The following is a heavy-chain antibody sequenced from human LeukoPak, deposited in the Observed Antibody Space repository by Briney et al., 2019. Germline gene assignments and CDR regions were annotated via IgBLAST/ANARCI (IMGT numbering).Heavy chain of an antibody. J-gene: IGHJ4*02. D-gene: IGHD6-19*01. Sequence: GGPLRLSCAASGFTFSRYWMHWVRQAPGTGLEWVANIKQGGSEKYYVDTVKGRFTISRDNAKNSLYLQMNSLRAEDTAVYYCARPQTEGYTCGWLSNWGQGTLVTVSS. CDR2: IKQGGSEK. V-gene: IGHV3-7*01. CDR1: GFTFSRYW. CDR3: ARPQTEGYTCGWLSN.